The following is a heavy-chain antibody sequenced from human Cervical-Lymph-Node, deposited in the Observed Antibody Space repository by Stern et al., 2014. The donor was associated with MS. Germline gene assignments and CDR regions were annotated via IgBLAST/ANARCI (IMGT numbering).Heavy chain of an antibody. V-gene: IGHV4-4*02. CDR2: IYHTGHT. CDR3: ARDNRYETFDI. Sequence: VQLVESGPELVKPSGTLSLTCAVSGGSISSANWWSWVRQSPGKGLEWIGEIYHTGHTNYNPSLKSRVTISIDRSKNHYSLKLTSVTAADTAVYYCARDNRYETFDIWGQGTIVTVSS. J-gene: IGHJ3*02. D-gene: IGHD1-14*01. CDR1: GGSISSANW.